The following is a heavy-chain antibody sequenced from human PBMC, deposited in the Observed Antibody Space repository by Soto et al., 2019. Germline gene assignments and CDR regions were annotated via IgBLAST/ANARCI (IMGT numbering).Heavy chain of an antibody. CDR3: AKSYLIWGSWRIPALDI. J-gene: IGHJ3*02. D-gene: IGHD3-10*01. Sequence: QVQLVESGGGVVQPGRSLRLSCAASGFTFSSYGMHWVRQAPGKGLEWVAVISYDGSNKYYADSVKGRFTISRDNSKNTLYLQMNSLRAEDTAVYYCAKSYLIWGSWRIPALDIWGQGTMVTVSS. V-gene: IGHV3-30*18. CDR1: GFTFSSYG. CDR2: ISYDGSNK.